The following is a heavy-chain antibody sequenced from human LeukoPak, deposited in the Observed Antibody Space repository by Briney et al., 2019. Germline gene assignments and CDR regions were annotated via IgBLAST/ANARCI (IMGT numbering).Heavy chain of an antibody. D-gene: IGHD6-19*01. CDR1: GDSVSSNSAA. J-gene: IGHJ6*02. CDR2: TYYRSKWYN. Sequence: SQTLSLTCAISGDSVSSNSAAWNWIRQSPSRGLEWLGRTYYRSKWYNDYAVSVKSRITINPDTSKNQFSLQLNSVTPEDTAVYYCAREVGSGWYAYYYYYGMDVWAKGPRSPSP. V-gene: IGHV6-1*01. CDR3: AREVGSGWYAYYYYYGMDV.